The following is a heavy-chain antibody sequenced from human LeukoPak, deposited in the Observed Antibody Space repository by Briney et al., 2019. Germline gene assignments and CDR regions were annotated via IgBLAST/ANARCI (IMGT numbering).Heavy chain of an antibody. CDR3: ARGPYSSSWYRELWFDP. CDR1: GYTFTGYY. Sequence: PGASVKVSCKASGYTFTGYYMHWVRQAPGQGLEWMGWINPNSGGTNYAQKFQGRVTMTRDTSISTAYMELSRLRSDGTAVYYCARGPYSSSWYRELWFDPWGQGTLVTVSS. D-gene: IGHD6-13*01. J-gene: IGHJ5*02. CDR2: INPNSGGT. V-gene: IGHV1-2*02.